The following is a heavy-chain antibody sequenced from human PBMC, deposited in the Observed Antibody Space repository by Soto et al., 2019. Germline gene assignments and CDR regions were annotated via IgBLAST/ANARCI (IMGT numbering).Heavy chain of an antibody. J-gene: IGHJ5*02. D-gene: IGHD2-15*01. CDR2: ISAYNCNT. CDR1: GYTFTSYG. Sequence: ASVKVSCKASGYTFTSYGISGLRQGPGPGLDWMGWISAYNCNTNYAQKPQVRGTITTDTSTSTANMELRRLRSDETAVYSCEREEVVVAATGAEWFDPWGQGTLVTVSS. V-gene: IGHV1-18*04. CDR3: EREEVVVAATGAEWFDP.